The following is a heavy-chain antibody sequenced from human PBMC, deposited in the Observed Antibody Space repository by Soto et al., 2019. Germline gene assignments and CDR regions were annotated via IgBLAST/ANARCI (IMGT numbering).Heavy chain of an antibody. J-gene: IGHJ6*02. D-gene: IGHD2-15*01. V-gene: IGHV6-1*01. CDR2: TYYRSRWYS. Sequence: SETLSLTCVISGDSVSSSSVAWNWVRQSPSRGLEWLGRTYYRSRWYSDFAVSVRGRIVINADTSKNQFSLQLNSVTPEDTAVYFCARSEEDSDYYYYGLDVWGQGTTVTVSS. CDR3: ARSEEDSDYYYYGLDV. CDR1: GDSVSSSSVA.